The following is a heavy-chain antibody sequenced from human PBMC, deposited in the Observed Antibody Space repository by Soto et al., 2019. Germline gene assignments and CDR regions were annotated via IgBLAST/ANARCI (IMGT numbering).Heavy chain of an antibody. CDR3: AGDPYDFWSGYQPHYYYYGMDV. V-gene: IGHV3-21*01. Sequence: WWSLRLSCSASVFTFSSYSMNWFRQAPGKGLEWVSSISSSSSYIYYADSVKGRFTISRDNAKNSLYLQMNSLRAEDTAVYYCAGDPYDFWSGYQPHYYYYGMDVWGQGTTVTVSS. CDR1: VFTFSSYS. D-gene: IGHD3-3*01. J-gene: IGHJ6*02. CDR2: ISSSSSYI.